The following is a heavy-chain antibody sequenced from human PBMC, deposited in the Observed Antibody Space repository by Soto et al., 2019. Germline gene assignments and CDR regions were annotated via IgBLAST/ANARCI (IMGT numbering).Heavy chain of an antibody. J-gene: IGHJ3*02. CDR3: AQSQLLPEDVYNI. D-gene: IGHD2-15*01. CDR2: IHYSGRT. CDR1: GASINNYY. Sequence: QVQLQESGPGLVKPSETLSLTCAVSGASINNYYWTWLRQPPGKGLEWIGYIHYSGRTEYTPSLKSRVTISLDTSKSHFSLTLTSATAADTAVYYCAQSQLLPEDVYNIWGQGTMVTVSS. V-gene: IGHV4-59*01.